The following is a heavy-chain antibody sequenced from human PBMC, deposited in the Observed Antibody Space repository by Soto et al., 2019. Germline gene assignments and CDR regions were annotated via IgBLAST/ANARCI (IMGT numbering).Heavy chain of an antibody. J-gene: IGHJ4*02. D-gene: IGHD6-13*01. CDR1: GGSFSGYY. Sequence: ASETLSLTCAVYGGSFSGYYWSWIRQPPGKGLEWIGEINHSGSTNYNPSLKSRVTISVDTSKNQFSLKLSSVTAADTAVYYCARGSPIAAPDYWGQGTLVTVSS. CDR2: INHSGST. V-gene: IGHV4-34*01. CDR3: ARGSPIAAPDY.